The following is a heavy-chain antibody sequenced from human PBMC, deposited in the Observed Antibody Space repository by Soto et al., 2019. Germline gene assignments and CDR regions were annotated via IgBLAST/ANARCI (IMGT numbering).Heavy chain of an antibody. D-gene: IGHD2-2*01. Sequence: SETLSLTCTVSGGSISSYYWSWIRQPPRKGLEWIGYIYYSGSTNYNPSLKSRVTISVDTSKNQFSLKLSSVTAADTAVYYCARERSYCSSTSCYAGGSWFDPWGQGTLVTVSS. CDR1: GGSISSYY. V-gene: IGHV4-59*01. J-gene: IGHJ5*02. CDR3: ARERSYCSSTSCYAGGSWFDP. CDR2: IYYSGST.